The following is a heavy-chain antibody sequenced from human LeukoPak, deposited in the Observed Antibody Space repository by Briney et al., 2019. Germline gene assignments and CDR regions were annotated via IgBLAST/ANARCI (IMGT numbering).Heavy chain of an antibody. Sequence: GGSLRVSCAASGFTFDDYAMHWVRQAPGKGLEWVSGISWNSGSIGYADSVKGRFTISRDNAKNSLYLQMNSLRAEDTALYYCAKDRGIAAAGNDYWGQGTLVTVSS. D-gene: IGHD6-13*01. V-gene: IGHV3-9*01. CDR1: GFTFDDYA. CDR3: AKDRGIAAAGNDY. CDR2: ISWNSGSI. J-gene: IGHJ4*02.